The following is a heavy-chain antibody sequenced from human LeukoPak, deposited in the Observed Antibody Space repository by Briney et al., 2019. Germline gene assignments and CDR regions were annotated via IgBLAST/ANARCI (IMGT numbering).Heavy chain of an antibody. CDR3: ARFGYSGWNLEY. J-gene: IGHJ4*02. V-gene: IGHV3-7*01. CDR2: INQGGSVK. D-gene: IGHD5-12*01. Sequence: GGSLRLSCAASGFSFIDFWMTWVRQAPGKGLEWVANINQGGSVKYYVDSVKGRFTISRDDAKSSLYVQMNSLRDEDTAVYYCARFGYSGWNLEYWGQGTLVTVSS. CDR1: GFSFIDFW.